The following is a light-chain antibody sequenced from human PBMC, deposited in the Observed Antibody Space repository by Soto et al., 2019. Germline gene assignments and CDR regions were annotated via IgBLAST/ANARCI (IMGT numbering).Light chain of an antibody. CDR1: RSNIGNNA. J-gene: IGLJ1*01. V-gene: IGLV1-36*01. CDR2: YDD. Sequence: QSVLTRPPSVSEAPRQRVTISCSGSRSNIGNNAVNWYQQLPGKAPKLLIYYDDLLPSGVSDRFSGSKSGTSASLAISGLQSEDEADYYCAAWDDSLNGYVFGTGTKVTVL. CDR3: AAWDDSLNGYV.